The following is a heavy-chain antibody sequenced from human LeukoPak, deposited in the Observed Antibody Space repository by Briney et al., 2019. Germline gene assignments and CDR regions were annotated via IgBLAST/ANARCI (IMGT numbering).Heavy chain of an antibody. D-gene: IGHD1-26*01. CDR1: GFTFSNYD. J-gene: IGHJ4*02. V-gene: IGHV3-23*01. Sequence: GGSLRLSCPASGFTFSNYDMSWVRQAPGKGLDWVSAVSGSGGSTYYADSVKGRFTISRDNSKSTLFLQMNSLRAEDTGVYYCAKDSHSGTYFDSWGRGTLVTASS. CDR2: VSGSGGST. CDR3: AKDSHSGTYFDS.